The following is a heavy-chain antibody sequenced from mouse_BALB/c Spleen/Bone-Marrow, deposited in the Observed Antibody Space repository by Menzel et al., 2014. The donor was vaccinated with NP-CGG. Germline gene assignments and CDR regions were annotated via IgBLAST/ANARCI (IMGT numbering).Heavy chain of an antibody. CDR1: GHSFTSYT. V-gene: IGHV1-4*01. J-gene: IGHJ2*01. D-gene: IGHD2-3*01. CDR2: IVLSSAYS. Sequence: VKLQQSGAELARPGASVRMSCKASGHSFTSYTMHRLKQRPGLGVEWLAYIVLSSAYSNYNQKFKDKATLTADMSSSTAYLQRSSLTSEDSAVSYCARDGGYDRCSGYFVCWCPGTTLTVSS. CDR3: ARDGGYDRCSGYFVC.